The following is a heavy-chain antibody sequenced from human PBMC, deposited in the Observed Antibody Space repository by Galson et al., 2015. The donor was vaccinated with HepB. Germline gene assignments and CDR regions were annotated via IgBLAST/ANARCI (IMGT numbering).Heavy chain of an antibody. Sequence: SLRLSCAASGFTFSGSANHWVRQASGKGPEWVGRIRSKANNYATSYVPSLKGRFTISRDDSKNMAYLHMKSLKTEDTAVYYCTRLGDFSGYSSRWGQGTLVTVSS. J-gene: IGHJ4*02. CDR2: IRSKANNYAT. D-gene: IGHD6-13*01. V-gene: IGHV3-73*01. CDR3: TRLGDFSGYSSR. CDR1: GFTFSGSA.